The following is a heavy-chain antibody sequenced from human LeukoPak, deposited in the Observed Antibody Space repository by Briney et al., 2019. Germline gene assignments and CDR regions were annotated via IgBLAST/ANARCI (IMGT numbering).Heavy chain of an antibody. D-gene: IGHD1-26*01. Sequence: PGASVKVSCKASGYTFTGYYMHWVRQAPGQGLEWMGRINPNSGSTNYAQKFQGRVTMTRNTSISTAYMELSRLRSDDTAVYYCARVSSGSHFDYWGQGTLVTVSS. CDR2: INPNSGST. J-gene: IGHJ4*02. CDR1: GYTFTGYY. CDR3: ARVSSGSHFDY. V-gene: IGHV1-2*06.